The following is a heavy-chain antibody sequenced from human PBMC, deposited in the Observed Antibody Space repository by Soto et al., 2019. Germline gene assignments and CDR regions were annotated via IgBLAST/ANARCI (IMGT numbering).Heavy chain of an antibody. CDR1: GYSFTGYY. J-gene: IGHJ4*02. Sequence: ASVKVSCKASGYSFTGYYMHWVRQAPGQGLEWMGWINPNSGGTNYAQKFQGWVTMTRDTSTSTVYMELSSLRSEDTAVYYCARLRRDGDGGYWGQGTLVTVSS. CDR2: INPNSGGT. V-gene: IGHV1-2*04. CDR3: ARLRRDGDGGY. D-gene: IGHD4-17*01.